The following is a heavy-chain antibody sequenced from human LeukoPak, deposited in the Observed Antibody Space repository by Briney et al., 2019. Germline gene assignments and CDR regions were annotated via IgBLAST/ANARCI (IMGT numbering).Heavy chain of an antibody. CDR2: IYYSGST. CDR1: GGSISSSSYY. Sequence: SETLSLTCTVSGGSISSSSYYWGWIRQPPGKGLEWIGSIYYSGSTYYNPSLKSRVTISVDTSKNQFSLKLSSVTAADTAVYYRARVDMITFGGVIASSYMDVWGKGTTVTVSS. CDR3: ARVDMITFGGVIASSYMDV. D-gene: IGHD3-16*02. V-gene: IGHV4-39*07. J-gene: IGHJ6*03.